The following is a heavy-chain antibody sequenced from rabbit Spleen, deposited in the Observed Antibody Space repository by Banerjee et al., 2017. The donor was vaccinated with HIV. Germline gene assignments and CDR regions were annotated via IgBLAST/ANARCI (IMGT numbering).Heavy chain of an antibody. CDR1: GIDLMSIAM. CDR3: ARNYVNAFDP. V-gene: IGHV1S45*01. D-gene: IGHD1-1*01. CDR2: IYGGYSGST. Sequence: ELKESGGRLVTPGGSLTLSCKASGIDLMSIAMSWVRQAPGKGLEWIACIYGGYSGSTYYASWAKGRFTISKTSSTTVTLQMTSLTAADTATYFCARNYVNAFDPWGQGTLVTVS. J-gene: IGHJ2*01.